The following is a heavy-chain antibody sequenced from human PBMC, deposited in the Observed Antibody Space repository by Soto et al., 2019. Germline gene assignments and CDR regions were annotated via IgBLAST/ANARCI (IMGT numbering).Heavy chain of an antibody. CDR1: GYSLTSYY. CDR2: INPSGGST. Sequence: QVQLVQSGAEVKKPGASVKVSCKASGYSLTSYYMHWVRQAPGQGLEWMGIINPSGGSTSYAQKFQGRVTMTRDTSTSPGYMELSSLRSEDTAVYYCASEYSSSSRYGMDVWGQGTTVTVSS. D-gene: IGHD6-6*01. CDR3: ASEYSSSSRYGMDV. J-gene: IGHJ6*02. V-gene: IGHV1-46*01.